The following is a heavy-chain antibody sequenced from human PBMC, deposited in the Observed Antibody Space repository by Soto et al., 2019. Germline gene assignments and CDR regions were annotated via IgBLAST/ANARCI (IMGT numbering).Heavy chain of an antibody. CDR1: GYTFTSYA. Sequence: ASVKVSCKASGYTFTSYAMHWVRQAPGQGLEWMGWINPNSGGTNYAQKFQGWVTMTRDTSISTAYMELSRLRSDDTAVYYCARQAIAAAGIYYYYGMDVWGQGTTVTVSS. CDR2: INPNSGGT. V-gene: IGHV1-2*04. J-gene: IGHJ6*02. CDR3: ARQAIAAAGIYYYYGMDV. D-gene: IGHD6-13*01.